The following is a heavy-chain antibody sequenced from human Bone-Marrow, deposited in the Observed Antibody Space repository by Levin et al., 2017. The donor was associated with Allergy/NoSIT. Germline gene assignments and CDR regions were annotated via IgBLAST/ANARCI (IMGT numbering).Heavy chain of an antibody. CDR2: IIPILGIA. V-gene: IGHV1-69*04. CDR3: ARVMSGFWSGQTGFDY. CDR1: GGTFSSYP. D-gene: IGHD3-3*01. Sequence: AASVKVSCKASGGTFSSYPISWVRQAPGQGLEWMGRIIPILGIANYAQKFQGRVTITADKSTSTAYMELSSLRSEDTAVYYCARVMSGFWSGQTGFDYWGQGTLVTVSS. J-gene: IGHJ4*02.